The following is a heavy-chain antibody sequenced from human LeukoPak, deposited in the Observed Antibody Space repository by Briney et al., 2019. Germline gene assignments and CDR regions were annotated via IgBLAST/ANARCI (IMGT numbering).Heavy chain of an antibody. CDR2: INPNSGGT. J-gene: IGHJ4*02. CDR1: GYTFTSYY. V-gene: IGHV1-2*02. CDR3: ARVLWYGSGSYYFDY. D-gene: IGHD3-10*01. Sequence: ASVKVSCKASGYTFTSYYVHWVRQAPGQGLEWMGWINPNSGGTNYAQKFQGRVTMTRDTSISTAYMELSRLRSDDTAVYYCARVLWYGSGSYYFDYWGQGTLVTVSS.